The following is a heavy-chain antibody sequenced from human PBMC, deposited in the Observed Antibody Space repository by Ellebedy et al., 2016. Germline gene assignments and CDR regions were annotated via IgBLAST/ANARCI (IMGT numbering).Heavy chain of an antibody. CDR3: VRDYYDSSGYLGY. Sequence: GGSLRLXXTASGFTFGSYAMHWVRQAPGKGLEWVAAILYDGSNKYYGDSVKGRFTISRDNSKNTMYLQMNSLRVEDTAVYYCVRDYYDSSGYLGYWGQGTLVTVSS. CDR1: GFTFGSYA. V-gene: IGHV3-30-3*01. J-gene: IGHJ4*02. CDR2: ILYDGSNK. D-gene: IGHD3-22*01.